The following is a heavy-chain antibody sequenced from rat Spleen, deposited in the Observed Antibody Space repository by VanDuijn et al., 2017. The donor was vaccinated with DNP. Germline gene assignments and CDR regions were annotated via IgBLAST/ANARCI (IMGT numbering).Heavy chain of an antibody. D-gene: IGHD1-4*01. J-gene: IGHJ2*01. Sequence: EVQLVETGGGLVQPGRSLKLSCVASGFTFSGYWMYWIRQAPGKGLEWVASINTDGDTTYYPDSVKGRFTVSRDNAENTVCLQMNSLRSEDTATYYCARDLHFGYNYAFDYWGQGVMVSVSS. CDR1: GFTFSGYW. CDR3: ARDLHFGYNYAFDY. CDR2: INTDGDTT. V-gene: IGHV5-58*01.